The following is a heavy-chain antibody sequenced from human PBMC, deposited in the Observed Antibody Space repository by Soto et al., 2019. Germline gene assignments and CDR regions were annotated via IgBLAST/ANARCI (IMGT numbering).Heavy chain of an antibody. V-gene: IGHV5-51*01. J-gene: IGHJ5*02. CDR1: GYNFRTYW. CDR3: ARQKDNWNNDNHDP. CDR2: VYPGDSDT. D-gene: IGHD1-20*01. Sequence: PGESLKISCKASGYNFRTYWIGWVRQMLGRGLEWMAFVYPGDSDTRYSPSFQGQVTVSADMSISTAYLQWSSLQASDTAMYYCARQKDNWNNDNHDPWGQGTLVPVSS.